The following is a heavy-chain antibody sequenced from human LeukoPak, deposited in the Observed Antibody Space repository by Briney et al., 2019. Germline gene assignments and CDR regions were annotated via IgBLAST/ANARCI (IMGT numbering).Heavy chain of an antibody. V-gene: IGHV3-21*01. CDR1: GFSFGDYA. CDR3: ASRVEMATIDY. J-gene: IGHJ4*02. Sequence: GGSLRLSCTGSGFSFGDYAVSWVRQAPGKGLEWVSSISSSSSYIYYADSVKGRFTISRDNAKNSLYLQMNSLRAEDTAVYYCASRVEMATIDYWGQGTLVTVSS. D-gene: IGHD5-24*01. CDR2: ISSSSSYI.